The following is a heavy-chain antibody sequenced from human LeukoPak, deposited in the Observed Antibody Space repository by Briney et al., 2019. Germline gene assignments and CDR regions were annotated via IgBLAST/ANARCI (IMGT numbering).Heavy chain of an antibody. D-gene: IGHD2-21*01. V-gene: IGHV4-4*07. Sequence: PSETLSLTCTVSGGSISSYYWSWIRQPAGKGLEWIGRIYISGSTSYNPSLKSRVTISVDTSKNQFSLKLSSVTAADTAMYYCARERGGAYCGGNCYYFGYWGQGTLVTVSS. CDR3: ARERGGAYCGGNCYYFGY. CDR2: IYISGST. J-gene: IGHJ4*02. CDR1: GGSISSYY.